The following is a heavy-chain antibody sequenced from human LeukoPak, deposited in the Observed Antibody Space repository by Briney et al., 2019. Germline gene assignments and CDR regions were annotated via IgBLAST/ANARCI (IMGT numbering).Heavy chain of an antibody. V-gene: IGHV3-21*01. CDR1: GFTFSSYS. D-gene: IGHD7-27*01. Sequence: SGGSLRLSCAASGFTFSSYSMNWVRQAPGKGLEWVSSISSSSYIYYADSVKGRFTISRDNAKNSLYLQMNSLRAEDTAVYYCARDQLGTPFDYWGQGTLVTVSS. J-gene: IGHJ4*02. CDR2: ISSSSYI. CDR3: ARDQLGTPFDY.